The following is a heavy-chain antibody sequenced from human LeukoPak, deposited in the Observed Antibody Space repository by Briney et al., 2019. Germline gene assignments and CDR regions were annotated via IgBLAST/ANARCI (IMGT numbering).Heavy chain of an antibody. V-gene: IGHV1-8*01. Sequence: ASVKVSRKASGYTFTSYDINWVRQATGQGLEWMGWMNPNSGNTGYAQKFQGRVTMTRNTSISTAYMELSSLRSEGTAVYYCARGIGYCSSTSCYTDYWGQGTLVTVSS. CDR2: MNPNSGNT. J-gene: IGHJ4*02. CDR1: GYTFTSYD. D-gene: IGHD2-2*02. CDR3: ARGIGYCSSTSCYTDY.